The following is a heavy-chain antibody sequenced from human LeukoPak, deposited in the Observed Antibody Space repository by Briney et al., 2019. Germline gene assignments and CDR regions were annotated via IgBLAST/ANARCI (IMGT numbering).Heavy chain of an antibody. CDR3: TSPPNFGWLLGFDY. Sequence: GGSLRLSCTASGFTFGDYAMSWFRQAPGKGLEWVGFIRSKAYGGTTEYAASVKGRFTISRDDSKSIAYLQMNSLKTEDTAVYYCTSPPNFGWLLGFDYWGQGTLVTVSS. V-gene: IGHV3-49*03. CDR2: IRSKAYGGTT. J-gene: IGHJ4*02. D-gene: IGHD3-9*01. CDR1: GFTFGDYA.